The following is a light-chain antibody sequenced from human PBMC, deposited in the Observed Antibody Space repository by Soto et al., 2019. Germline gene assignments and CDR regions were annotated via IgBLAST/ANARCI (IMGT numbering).Light chain of an antibody. CDR3: LQHNSYPRT. CDR2: AAS. J-gene: IGKJ1*01. CDR1: QVINSN. Sequence: DIQLTQSPSFLSASLGDRVTITCRASQVINSNLAWYQQKSGKAPKLLIYAASNLQSGVPSRFSGSISGTEFTLTISSLQPEDFATYYCLQHNSYPRTFGQGTKVDIK. V-gene: IGKV1-9*01.